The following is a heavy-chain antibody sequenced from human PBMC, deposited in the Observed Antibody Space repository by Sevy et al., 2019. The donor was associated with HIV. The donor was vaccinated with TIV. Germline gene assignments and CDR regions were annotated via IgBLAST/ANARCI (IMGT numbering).Heavy chain of an antibody. CDR3: ARTDIVVVVAATSMGYFDY. V-gene: IGHV1-46*01. CDR1: GYTFTSYY. D-gene: IGHD2-15*01. Sequence: ASVKVSCKASGYTFTSYYMHWVRQAPGQGLEWMGIINPSGGSTSYAQKFQGRVTMTRDTSTSTVYMELSSLGSEDTAVYYCARTDIVVVVAATSMGYFDYWGQGTLVTVSS. CDR2: INPSGGST. J-gene: IGHJ4*02.